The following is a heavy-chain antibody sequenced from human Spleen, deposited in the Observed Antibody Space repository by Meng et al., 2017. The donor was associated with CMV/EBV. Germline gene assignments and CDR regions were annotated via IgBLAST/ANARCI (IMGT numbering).Heavy chain of an antibody. CDR2: MSPSSGNT. J-gene: IGHJ4*02. V-gene: IGHV1-8*01. D-gene: IGHD2-2*01. CDR3: ARPPQGGTSHFDY. CDR1: GYTFNTYE. Sequence: ASVKVSCKASGYTFNTYEINWVRQAPGQGLEWMGGMSPSSGNTDYAQKFQGRVTMARDTSTSTVYMELSSLRSEDTAVYYCARPPQGGTSHFDYWGQGTLVTVSS.